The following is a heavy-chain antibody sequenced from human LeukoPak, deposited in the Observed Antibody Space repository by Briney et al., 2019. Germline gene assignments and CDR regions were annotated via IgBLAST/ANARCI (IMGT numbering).Heavy chain of an antibody. J-gene: IGHJ5*02. CDR3: ARTINSWFDP. V-gene: IGHV1-46*01. CDR1: GYTFINHY. Sequence: ASXKVSCKPSGYTFINHYIHWVRQAPAQGLEWMGVIRPTDGSTSYAQNFQGRLSITSDTSTSKAYMELSSLRSEDTAIYYCARTINSWFDPWGQGTPVSVSS. D-gene: IGHD3-9*01. CDR2: IRPTDGST.